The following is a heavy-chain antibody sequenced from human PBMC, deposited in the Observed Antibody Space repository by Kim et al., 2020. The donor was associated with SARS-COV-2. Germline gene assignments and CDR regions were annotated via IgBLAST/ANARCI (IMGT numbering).Heavy chain of an antibody. D-gene: IGHD1-1*01. Sequence: STFYADFVKGRFTIARDLSKKTVYLQMSSLGAEDTAKYYCAKASANAWLDFWSQGTLVTVSS. V-gene: IGHV3-23*01. J-gene: IGHJ4*02. CDR3: AKASANAWLDF. CDR2: ST.